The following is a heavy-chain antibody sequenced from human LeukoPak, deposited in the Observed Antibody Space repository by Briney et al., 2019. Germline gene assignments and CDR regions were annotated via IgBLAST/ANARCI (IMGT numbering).Heavy chain of an antibody. V-gene: IGHV4-61*02. CDR2: IYTSGST. D-gene: IGHD6-13*01. Sequence: SETLSLTCTVSGGSISSGSYYWSWIRQPAGKGLEWIGRIYTSGSTNYNPSLKSRVTISVDTSKNQFSLKLSSVTAADTAVYYCARATPGDSSSWYRVGYYFDYWGQGTLVTVSS. J-gene: IGHJ4*02. CDR3: ARATPGDSSSWYRVGYYFDY. CDR1: GGSISSGSYY.